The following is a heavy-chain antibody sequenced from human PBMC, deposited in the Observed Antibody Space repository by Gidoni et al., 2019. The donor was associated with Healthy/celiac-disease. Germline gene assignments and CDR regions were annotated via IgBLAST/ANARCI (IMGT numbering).Heavy chain of an antibody. V-gene: IGHV3-21*01. CDR3: ARGPSGHKIVGAVDY. J-gene: IGHJ4*02. CDR2: ISSSSSYI. CDR1: GFTFRSYS. D-gene: IGHD1-26*01. Sequence: EVQLVESGGGLVKPGGSLRLSCAASGFTFRSYSMNWVRQAPGKGLEWVSSISSSSSYIYYADSVKGRFTISRDNAKNSLYLQMNSLRAEDTAVYYCARGPSGHKIVGAVDYWGQGTLVTVSS.